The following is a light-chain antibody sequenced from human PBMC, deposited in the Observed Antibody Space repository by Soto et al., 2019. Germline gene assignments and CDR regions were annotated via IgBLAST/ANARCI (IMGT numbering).Light chain of an antibody. CDR3: QQFGTSPRFT. V-gene: IGKV3-20*01. Sequence: EIVLTQSPDTLSLSPGERATLACRASQSVSNSYVAWYQQKPGQAPRLLIYGASSRATGIPVRFSGSGSGTDFTLTISRLEPEDFAVYYCQQFGTSPRFTFGPGTKVDVK. CDR2: GAS. CDR1: QSVSNSY. J-gene: IGKJ3*01.